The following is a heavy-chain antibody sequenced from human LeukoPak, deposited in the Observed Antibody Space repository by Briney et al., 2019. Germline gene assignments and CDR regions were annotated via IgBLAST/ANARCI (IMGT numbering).Heavy chain of an antibody. D-gene: IGHD5-18*01. CDR3: AKGDTSIVRRYYFDY. CDR2: ISGSGVGT. J-gene: IGHJ4*02. V-gene: IGHV3-23*01. Sequence: GGSLRLSCAASGFNLSSYAMSWVRQAPGEGLEWVSVISGSGVGTYYADSVKGRFTISRDNSKNTLDLQMNSLRAEDTAVYYCAKGDTSIVRRYYFDYWGQGTLVTVSS. CDR1: GFNLSSYA.